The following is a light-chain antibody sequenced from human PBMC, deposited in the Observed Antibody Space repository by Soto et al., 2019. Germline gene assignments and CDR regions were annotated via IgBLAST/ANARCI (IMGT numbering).Light chain of an antibody. CDR2: DNS. CDR3: QSYDSSLSGAWV. CDR1: SSNIGAGYD. Sequence: QSVLTQPPSVSGAPGQRVTISCTGSSSNIGAGYDVHWYQQLPGTAPKLLIYDNSNRPSGVPDRFSGSKSDTSASLAITGLQAEDEAHYYCQSYDSSLSGAWVFGGGTKLTVL. J-gene: IGLJ3*02. V-gene: IGLV1-40*01.